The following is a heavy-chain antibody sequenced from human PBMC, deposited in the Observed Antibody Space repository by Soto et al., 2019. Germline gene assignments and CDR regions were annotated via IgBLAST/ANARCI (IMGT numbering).Heavy chain of an antibody. Sequence: SETLSLTCAVYGGSFSGYYWSWIRQPPGKGLEWIGEINHSGSTNYNPSLKSRVTISVDTSKNQFSLKLSSVTAADTAVYYCARGHYYGSGSYYTRYYYYYMDVWGKGTTVTV. J-gene: IGHJ6*03. D-gene: IGHD3-10*01. CDR1: GGSFSGYY. CDR3: ARGHYYGSGSYYTRYYYYYMDV. V-gene: IGHV4-34*01. CDR2: INHSGST.